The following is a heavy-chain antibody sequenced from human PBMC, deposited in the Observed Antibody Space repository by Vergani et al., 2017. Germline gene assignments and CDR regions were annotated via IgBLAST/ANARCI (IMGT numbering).Heavy chain of an antibody. CDR1: GFTFSSYS. CDR3: AGVLERPGYYFDY. V-gene: IGHV3-21*01. Sequence: EVQLVESGGGLVKPGGSLRLSCAASGFTFSSYSMNWVRQAPGKGLEWVSSISSSSSYIYYADSVKGRFTISRDNAKNSLYLQMNSLRAEDTAVYYCAGVLERPGYYFDYWGQGTLVTVSS. D-gene: IGHD1-1*01. CDR2: ISSSSSYI. J-gene: IGHJ4*02.